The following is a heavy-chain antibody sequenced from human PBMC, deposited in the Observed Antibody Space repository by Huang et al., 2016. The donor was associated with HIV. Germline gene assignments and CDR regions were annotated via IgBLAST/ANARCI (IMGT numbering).Heavy chain of an antibody. CDR2: IYWDEDS. J-gene: IGHJ3*01. Sequence: QITLKESGPTLVKPTQPLTLTCTFSGFSLTTDGVGVGWIRQPPGRALEWLGIIYWDEDSRYSPSRKGRLTIAKGTSRNQIVLAMINVDPVDTATYFCAHTTLRGPGAFDVWGPGTVVTVSS. V-gene: IGHV2-5*02. CDR1: GFSLTTDGVG. D-gene: IGHD1-26*01. CDR3: AHTTLRGPGAFDV.